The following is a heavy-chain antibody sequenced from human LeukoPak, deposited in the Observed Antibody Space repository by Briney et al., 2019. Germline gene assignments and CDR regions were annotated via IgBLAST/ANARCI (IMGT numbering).Heavy chain of an antibody. V-gene: IGHV1-18*01. CDR1: GYIFTTYG. Sequence: ASVKVSCKASGYIFTTYGISWVRQAPGQGLEWMGWISVYKGTANYAPSLQGRVTMTRDKSTNTAYMELRGLRSDDTAVYYCARGGDHHDYWGQGTLVTVSS. J-gene: IGHJ4*02. CDR3: ARGGDHHDY. CDR2: ISVYKGTA. D-gene: IGHD2-21*02.